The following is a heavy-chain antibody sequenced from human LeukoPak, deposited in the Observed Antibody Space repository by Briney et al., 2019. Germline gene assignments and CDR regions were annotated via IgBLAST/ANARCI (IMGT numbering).Heavy chain of an antibody. V-gene: IGHV1-2*02. J-gene: IGHJ4*02. CDR3: ARGRSITMVRGSYDY. Sequence: ASVKVSCKASGYTFTGYYMHWVRQAPGQGLEWMGWINPNSGGTNYAQKFQGRVTMTRDTSISTAYMELSRLRSDDTAVYYCARGRSITMVRGSYDYWGQGTLTTVSS. CDR2: INPNSGGT. CDR1: GYTFTGYY. D-gene: IGHD3-10*01.